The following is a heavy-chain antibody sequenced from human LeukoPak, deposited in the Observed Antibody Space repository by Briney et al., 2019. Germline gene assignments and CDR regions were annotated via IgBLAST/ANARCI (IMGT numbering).Heavy chain of an antibody. CDR2: ISISGSKT. CDR3: ANEIRPNDY. V-gene: IGHV3-23*01. Sequence: GGSLRLSCAASEFYFSSHAMTWVRQAPGKGEEWVSAISISGSKTYYADSVKGRFTISRDNSKNTLYLQMNSLRAEDTAVYYCANEIRPNDYWGQGTQVTVSS. D-gene: IGHD4-17*01. CDR1: EFYFSSHA. J-gene: IGHJ4*02.